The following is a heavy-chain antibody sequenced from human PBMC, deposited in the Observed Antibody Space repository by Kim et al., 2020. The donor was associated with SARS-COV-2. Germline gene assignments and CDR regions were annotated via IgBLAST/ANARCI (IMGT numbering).Heavy chain of an antibody. V-gene: IGHV3-33*06. CDR3: AKTVLERPTSSDYFDY. D-gene: IGHD1-1*01. J-gene: IGHJ4*02. Sequence: VKGRFTITRDNSKNTLYLQMNSLRAEDTAVYYCAKTVLERPTSSDYFDYWGQGTLVTVSS.